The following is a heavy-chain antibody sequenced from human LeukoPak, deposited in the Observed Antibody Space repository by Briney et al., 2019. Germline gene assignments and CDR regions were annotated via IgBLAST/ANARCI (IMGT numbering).Heavy chain of an antibody. D-gene: IGHD6-13*01. J-gene: IGHJ4*02. CDR2: TYSGGST. Sequence: GGSLRLSCAASGFTFSSYSMNWVRQAPGKGLEWVSVTYSGGSTYYADSVKGRFTISRDNSKNTLYLQMNSLRAEDTAVYYCARGARAAAGLDYWGQGTLVTVSS. CDR3: ARGARAAAGLDY. V-gene: IGHV3-53*01. CDR1: GFTFSSYS.